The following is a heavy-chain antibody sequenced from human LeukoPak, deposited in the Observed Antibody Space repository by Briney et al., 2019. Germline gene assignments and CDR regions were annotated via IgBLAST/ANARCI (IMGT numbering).Heavy chain of an antibody. Sequence: PSETLSLTCTVPGGSISSYYWSWIRQPPGKGLEWIGYIYYSGSTNYNPSLKSRVTISVDTSKNQFSLKLSSVTAADTAVYYCARSMVRGVRPWYFDLWGRGTLVTVSS. CDR1: GGSISSYY. CDR2: IYYSGST. J-gene: IGHJ2*01. V-gene: IGHV4-59*01. CDR3: ARSMVRGVRPWYFDL. D-gene: IGHD3-10*01.